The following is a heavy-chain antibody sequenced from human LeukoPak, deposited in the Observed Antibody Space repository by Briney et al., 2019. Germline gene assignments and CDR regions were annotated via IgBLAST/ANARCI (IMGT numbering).Heavy chain of an antibody. Sequence: TGGSLRLSCAASGFTFNAYAMHWVRQAPGKGLEWVTIISYDGSNKYYSDSVKGRFTTSRDNSNNTRYLQMNSLRTEDTAVYYCARAGNYYKEIDCWGQGTLVTVSS. V-gene: IGHV3-30*04. CDR2: ISYDGSNK. J-gene: IGHJ4*02. CDR1: GFTFNAYA. CDR3: ARAGNYYKEIDC. D-gene: IGHD3-10*01.